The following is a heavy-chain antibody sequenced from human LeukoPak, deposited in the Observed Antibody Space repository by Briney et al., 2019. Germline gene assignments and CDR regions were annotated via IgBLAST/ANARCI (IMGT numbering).Heavy chain of an antibody. Sequence: HTGGSLRLSCAASGFPFSNYGMSWVRQAPGKGLEWVSAITGSGGTTYDADSLRGRFTISRDNSKNTLFLQINSLRAEDTAVYYCAKDHPGAMIYFDSWGQGTLVSVSS. V-gene: IGHV3-23*01. J-gene: IGHJ4*02. CDR1: GFPFSNYG. CDR2: ITGSGGTT. CDR3: AKDHPGAMIYFDS. D-gene: IGHD3-16*01.